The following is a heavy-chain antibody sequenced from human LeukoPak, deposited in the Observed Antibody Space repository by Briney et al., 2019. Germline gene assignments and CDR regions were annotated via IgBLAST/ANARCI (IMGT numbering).Heavy chain of an antibody. CDR3: AAGGPFDY. J-gene: IGHJ4*02. V-gene: IGHV3-30*03. CDR2: ITYDGYYK. Sequence: GGSLRLSCAASGFTFTSYGMHWVRQAPGKGLEWVALITYDGYYKYYSDSVKGRFTISSDTSKNTMYLQMNSLRAEDTAVYYCAAGGPFDYWGQGTLVTVSS. D-gene: IGHD4-23*01. CDR1: GFTFTSYG.